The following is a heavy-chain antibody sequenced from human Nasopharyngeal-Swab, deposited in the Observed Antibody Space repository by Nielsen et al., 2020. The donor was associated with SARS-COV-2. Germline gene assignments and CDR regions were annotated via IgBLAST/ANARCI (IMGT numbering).Heavy chain of an antibody. CDR3: ARIRTGAYFDY. Sequence: GESLKISCAASGFTFSSYAMSWVRQAPGKGLEWVSTISGSDGSAYYADSVKGRFTISRDNSRHTLRLQMNSLRAEDTAVYYCARIRTGAYFDYWGQGTLVTVSS. CDR1: GFTFSSYA. J-gene: IGHJ4*02. CDR2: ISGSDGSA. D-gene: IGHD1-14*01. V-gene: IGHV3-23*01.